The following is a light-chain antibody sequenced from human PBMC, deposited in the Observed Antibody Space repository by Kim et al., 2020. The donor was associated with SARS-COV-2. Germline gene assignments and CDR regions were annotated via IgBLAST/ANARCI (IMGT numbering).Light chain of an antibody. Sequence: SPGEIATLSCTASESLSIYYLSWFQKKPAHAPRLLVFGSSSRATGIPDRFSSGGSETDFSLTISRLEPEDSAVYFCHQFASAPRTFGQGTRLEIK. J-gene: IGKJ5*01. CDR2: GSS. CDR3: HQFASAPRT. CDR1: ESLSIYY. V-gene: IGKV3-20*01.